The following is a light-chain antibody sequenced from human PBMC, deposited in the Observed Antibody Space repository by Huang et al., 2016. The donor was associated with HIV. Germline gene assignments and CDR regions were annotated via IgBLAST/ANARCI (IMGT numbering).Light chain of an antibody. CDR2: ATS. Sequence: IQLTQSPSSLSASVGDRVTISCRASQDINSNLAWYQQKPGKAPKLLIYATSTLQNGVPSRFSGYGSWTVFTLTINSLQPDDFAIYYCQQLNSFLFGPGTRVDI. CDR1: QDINSN. V-gene: IGKV1-9*01. CDR3: QQLNSFL. J-gene: IGKJ3*01.